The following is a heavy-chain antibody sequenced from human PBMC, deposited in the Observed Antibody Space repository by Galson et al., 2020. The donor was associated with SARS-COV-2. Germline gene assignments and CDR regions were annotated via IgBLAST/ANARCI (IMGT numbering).Heavy chain of an antibody. Sequence: GGSLRLSCAASGFTISNYYMTWVRQAPGKGLEWVAVIYSGTTNFYADAVTGRFTVSSDTTKNTLPLQMNSLRAEDTAVYYWTRAPPLCSGKFCYWDRFYYYGMAVWGQGTTGTDSS. D-gene: IGHD2-15*01. V-gene: IGHV3-66*01. J-gene: IGHJ6*02. CDR3: TRAPPLCSGKFCYWDRFYYYGMAV. CDR1: GFTISNYY. CDR2: IYSGTTN.